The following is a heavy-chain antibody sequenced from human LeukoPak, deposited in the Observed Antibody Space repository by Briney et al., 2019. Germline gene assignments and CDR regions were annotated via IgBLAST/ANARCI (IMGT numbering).Heavy chain of an antibody. V-gene: IGHV3-23*01. CDR1: GFTFSSYA. Sequence: GGSLRLSCAASGFTFSSYAMSWVRQAPGKGLEWVSAISGGGGSTHYADSVKGRFTISRDNAKNSLYLQMNSLRAEDTAVYYCARGKPFDYWGQGILVTVSS. J-gene: IGHJ4*02. CDR2: ISGGGGST. CDR3: ARGKPFDY.